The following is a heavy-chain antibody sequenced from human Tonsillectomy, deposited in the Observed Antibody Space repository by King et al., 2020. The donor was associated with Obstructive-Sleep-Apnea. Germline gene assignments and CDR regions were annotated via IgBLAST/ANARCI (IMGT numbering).Heavy chain of an antibody. Sequence: VQLVESGGGLVKPGGSLRLSCAASGFTFSSYSMNWVRQAPGKGLEWVSSISSSSSYIYYADSVKGRFTISRDNAKNSLYLQMNSLRAEDTAVYYCARDISSSWTGDAFDIWGQGTMVTVSS. CDR3: ARDISSSWTGDAFDI. CDR1: GFTFSSYS. V-gene: IGHV3-21*01. CDR2: ISSSSSYI. J-gene: IGHJ3*02. D-gene: IGHD6-13*01.